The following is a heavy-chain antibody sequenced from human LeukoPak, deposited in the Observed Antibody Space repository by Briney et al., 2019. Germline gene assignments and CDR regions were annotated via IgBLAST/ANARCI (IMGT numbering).Heavy chain of an antibody. J-gene: IGHJ5*02. V-gene: IGHV4-34*01. CDR3: ASLRLWFGES. Sequence: SETLSLTCAVYGGSFSGYYWSWIRQPPGKGLEWIGEINHSGSTNYNPSLKSRVTISVDTSKNQFSLKLSSVTAADTAVYYCASLRLWFGESWGQGTLVNVSS. CDR1: GGSFSGYY. D-gene: IGHD3-10*01. CDR2: INHSGST.